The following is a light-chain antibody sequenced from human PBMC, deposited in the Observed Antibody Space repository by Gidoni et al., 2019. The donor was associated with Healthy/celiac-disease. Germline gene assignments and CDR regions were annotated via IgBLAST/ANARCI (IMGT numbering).Light chain of an antibody. J-gene: IGLJ1*01. CDR1: SSDVGAYNY. Sequence: QPALPQPAPVSGSPGQSITISCTGTSSDVGAYNYVSWYQQHPGKAPKLMIYDVSNRPSGVSNRFAGSKSGNTASLTISGLQAEDEADYYCSSYTSSSTRVFGTGTKVTVL. CDR3: SSYTSSSTRV. V-gene: IGLV2-14*01. CDR2: DVS.